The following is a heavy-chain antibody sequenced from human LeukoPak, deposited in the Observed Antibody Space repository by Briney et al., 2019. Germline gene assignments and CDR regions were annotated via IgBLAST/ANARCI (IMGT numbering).Heavy chain of an antibody. V-gene: IGHV4-34*01. CDR2: INHSGST. CDR3: ARGRSALWLIDYYYGMDV. Sequence: PSETLSLTCAVYGGSFSGYYWSWIRQPPGKGLEWIGEINHSGSTNYNPSLKSRVTISVDTSKSQFSLKLSSVTAADTAVYYCARGRSALWLIDYYYGMDVWGQGTTVTVSS. CDR1: GGSFSGYY. J-gene: IGHJ6*02. D-gene: IGHD5-18*01.